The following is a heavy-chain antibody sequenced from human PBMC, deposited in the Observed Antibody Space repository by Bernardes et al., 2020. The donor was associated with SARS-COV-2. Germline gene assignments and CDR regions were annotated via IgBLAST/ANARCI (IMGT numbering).Heavy chain of an antibody. CDR3: ARGSTVVVATAQLNWFDP. D-gene: IGHD2-2*01. J-gene: IGHJ5*02. V-gene: IGHV1-3*01. Sequence: ASVKVSCKASGYTFTNYAIHWVRQAPGQRLEWMGWINPGIGNTKYSQKFQGRVTITGDTSASTAYMELSSLRSEDTAVYYCARGSTVVVATAQLNWFDPWGQGTLVTVSS. CDR2: INPGIGNT. CDR1: GYTFTNYA.